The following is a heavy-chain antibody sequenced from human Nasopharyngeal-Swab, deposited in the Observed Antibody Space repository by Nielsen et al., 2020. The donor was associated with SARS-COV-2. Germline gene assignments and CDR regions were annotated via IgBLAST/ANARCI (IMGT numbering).Heavy chain of an antibody. CDR2: IYYSGST. J-gene: IGHJ6*02. CDR1: GGSISSSSYY. CDR3: ARGAEFGYYGMDV. V-gene: IGHV4-39*01. Sequence: GSLRLSCTVSGGSISSSSYYWGWIRQPPGKGLEWIGSIYYSGSTYYNPSLKSRVTISVDTSKNQFSLKLSSMTAADTAVYYCARGAEFGYYGMDVWGQGTTVTVSS. D-gene: IGHD3-16*01.